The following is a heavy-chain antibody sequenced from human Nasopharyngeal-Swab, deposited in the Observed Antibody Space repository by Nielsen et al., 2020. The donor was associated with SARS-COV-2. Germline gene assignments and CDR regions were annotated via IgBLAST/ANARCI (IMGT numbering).Heavy chain of an antibody. J-gene: IGHJ6*03. D-gene: IGHD3-3*01. CDR3: ARAIFGVVIIFNYYYMDV. V-gene: IGHV4-34*01. Sequence: WILRPPGKGLNGIGEINHSGSTNYNPSLKSRVTISVDTSKNQFSLKLSSVTAADTAVYYCARAIFGVVIIFNYYYMDVWGKGTTVTVSS. CDR2: INHSGST.